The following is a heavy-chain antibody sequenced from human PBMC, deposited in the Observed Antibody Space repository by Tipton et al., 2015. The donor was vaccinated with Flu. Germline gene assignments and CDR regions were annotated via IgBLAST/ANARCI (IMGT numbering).Heavy chain of an antibody. CDR2: ISGSGGNT. V-gene: IGHV3-23*01. CDR3: AKGLGGFLEWLLYLFDY. J-gene: IGHJ4*02. Sequence: SLRLSCAASGFTFSSYAMSWVRQAPGKGLEWVSAISGSGGNTYYADSVKGRFTISRDNSKNTLYLQMNSLRAEDTAVYYCAKGLGGFLEWLLYLFDYWGQGTLVTVSS. CDR1: GFTFSSYA. D-gene: IGHD3-3*01.